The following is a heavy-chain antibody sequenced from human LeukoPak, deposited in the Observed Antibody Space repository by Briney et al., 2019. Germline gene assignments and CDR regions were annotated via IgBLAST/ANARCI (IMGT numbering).Heavy chain of an antibody. CDR1: GFTFTSYN. D-gene: IGHD4-23*01. Sequence: GGSLRLSCAASGFTFTSYNMNWVRQAPGQGLEWVSLISSRTNYIYYADSVQGRFTISIDNAKNSLYLQMNSRRDEDTALYYCARGHGGNYFDSWGQGTLVTVSS. V-gene: IGHV3-21*01. CDR3: ARGHGGNYFDS. J-gene: IGHJ4*02. CDR2: ISSRTNYI.